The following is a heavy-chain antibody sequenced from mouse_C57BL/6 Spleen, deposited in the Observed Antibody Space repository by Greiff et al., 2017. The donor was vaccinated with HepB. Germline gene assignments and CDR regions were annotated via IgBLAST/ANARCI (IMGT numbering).Heavy chain of an antibody. CDR1: GYTFTDYN. CDR3: ARGYGSSLYWYFDV. Sequence: EVKLQESGPELVKPGASVKIPCKASGYTFTDYNMDWVKQSHGKSLEWIGDINPNNGGTIYNQKFKGKATLTVDKSSSTAYMELRSLTSEDTAVYYCARGYGSSLYWYFDVWGTGTTVTVSS. D-gene: IGHD1-1*01. V-gene: IGHV1-18*01. J-gene: IGHJ1*03. CDR2: INPNNGGT.